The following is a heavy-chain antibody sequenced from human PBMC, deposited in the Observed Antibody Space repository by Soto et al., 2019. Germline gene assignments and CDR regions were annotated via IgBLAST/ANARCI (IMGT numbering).Heavy chain of an antibody. CDR1: GFSFENYG. D-gene: IGHD5-18*01. V-gene: IGHV3-33*01. CDR3: VRGNGYTYGPFDN. J-gene: IGHJ4*02. CDR2: IWFNGSER. Sequence: ESGGGVVQPGRSLRLSCAASGFSFENYGMHWVRQAPGKGLEWVAAIWFNGSERKYGDSVKGRFTISRDNSKNTVFLQMSSLSAADTAVYYCVRGNGYTYGPFDNWGQGTLATVSS.